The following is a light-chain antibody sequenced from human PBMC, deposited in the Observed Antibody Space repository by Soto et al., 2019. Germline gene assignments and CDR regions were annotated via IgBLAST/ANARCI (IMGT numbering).Light chain of an antibody. CDR1: QSISSY. V-gene: IGKV1-39*01. CDR3: QQANSFPWP. J-gene: IGKJ1*01. CDR2: AAS. Sequence: IQMTQSASSLSASVGDRVTITCRASQSISSYLNWYQQKPGKVPKLLIYAASSLQSGVPSRFSGSGSGTDFTLTISSLQPEDFAPYYCQQANSFPWPFGQGTKVDIK.